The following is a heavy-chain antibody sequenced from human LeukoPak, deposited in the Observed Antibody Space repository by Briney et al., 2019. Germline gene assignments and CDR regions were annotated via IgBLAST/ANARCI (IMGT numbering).Heavy chain of an antibody. Sequence: SETLSPTCTVSGGSISSYYWSWIRQPAGKGLEWIGRIYTSGSTNYNPSLKSRVTMSVDTYKNQFSLKLSSVTAADTAVYYCARDGKIAVAGTLYYYYYMDVWGKGTTVTVSS. CDR3: ARDGKIAVAGTLYYYYYMDV. J-gene: IGHJ6*03. V-gene: IGHV4-4*07. CDR1: GGSISSYY. CDR2: IYTSGST. D-gene: IGHD6-19*01.